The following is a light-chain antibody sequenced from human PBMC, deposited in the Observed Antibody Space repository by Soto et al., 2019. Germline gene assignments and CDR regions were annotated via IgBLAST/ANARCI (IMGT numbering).Light chain of an antibody. CDR3: HQYGSSPFT. V-gene: IGKV3-20*01. CDR2: GAF. J-gene: IGKJ3*01. Sequence: EIVLTQSPGTLSLSPGDRATLSCRASQGVSANSLAWYQHKVGQAPRLLIYGAFSRATGIPDRFGGNGSETDFTLTISRLEPEDFAVYFCHQYGSSPFTFGPGTKVDIK. CDR1: QGVSANS.